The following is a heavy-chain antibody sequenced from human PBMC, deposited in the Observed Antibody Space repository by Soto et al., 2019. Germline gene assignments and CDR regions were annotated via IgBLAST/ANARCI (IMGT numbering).Heavy chain of an antibody. CDR3: ARASRDLGSDY. D-gene: IGHD5-12*01. V-gene: IGHV4-31*03. CDR1: GGSISSDGYY. J-gene: IGHJ4*02. Sequence: SETLSLTCTVSGGSISSDGYYWSWIRQHPGKGLEWIGYIYYSGTTYYNPSLKSRVSISVDTSKNQFSLKLSSVTAADTAVYYCARASRDLGSDYWGQGNLVTVS. CDR2: IYYSGTT.